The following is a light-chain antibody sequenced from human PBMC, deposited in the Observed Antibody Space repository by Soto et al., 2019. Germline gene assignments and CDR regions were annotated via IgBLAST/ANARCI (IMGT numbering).Light chain of an antibody. V-gene: IGKV3-15*01. CDR3: QQYNGWPYT. CDR1: QSVDGK. CDR2: GAS. Sequence: EIVMTQSPVTLSVSPGERATLSCRASQSVDGKLAWYQQKPGQAPRLLIYGASTRATGIPARFSGSGSGTEFTLTISSLQSEDFAVYYCQQYNGWPYTFGQGTRLEIK. J-gene: IGKJ5*01.